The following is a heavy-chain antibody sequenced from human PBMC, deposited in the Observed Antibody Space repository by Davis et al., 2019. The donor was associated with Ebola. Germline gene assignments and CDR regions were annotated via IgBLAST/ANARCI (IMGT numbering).Heavy chain of an antibody. Sequence: GSLRLSCTVSGGSISSSSYYWSWIRQPPGKGLEWIGYIYYSGSTNYNPSLKSRVTISVDTSKNQFSLKLSSVTAADTAVYYCARVGVVVVPAAMFDYYYGMDVWGQGTTVTVSS. CDR1: GGSISSSSYY. CDR3: ARVGVVVVPAAMFDYYYGMDV. D-gene: IGHD2-2*01. V-gene: IGHV4-61*05. CDR2: IYYSGST. J-gene: IGHJ6*02.